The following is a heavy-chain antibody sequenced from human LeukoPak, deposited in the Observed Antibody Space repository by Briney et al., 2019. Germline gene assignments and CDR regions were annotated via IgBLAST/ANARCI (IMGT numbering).Heavy chain of an antibody. CDR3: ARTKPRGYSYGLFAFDI. CDR2: INHSGST. D-gene: IGHD5-18*01. Sequence: SETLSLTCAVYGGSFSGYYWGWIRQPPGKGLEWIGEINHSGSTNYNPSLKSRVTISVDTSKNQCSLKLSSVTAADTAVYYCARTKPRGYSYGLFAFDIWGQGTMVTVSS. J-gene: IGHJ3*02. V-gene: IGHV4-34*01. CDR1: GGSFSGYY.